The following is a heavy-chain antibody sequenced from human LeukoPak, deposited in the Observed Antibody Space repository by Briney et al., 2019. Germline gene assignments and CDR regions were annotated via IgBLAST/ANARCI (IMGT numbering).Heavy chain of an antibody. Sequence: GGSLRLSCAASGFTFSSYGMHWVRQAPGKGLEWVAVIWYDGSNKYYADSVKGRFTISRDNSKNTLYLQMNSLRAEDTAVYYCARAFYSSGWYFLDYWGQGTLVTVSS. J-gene: IGHJ4*02. CDR2: IWYDGSNK. CDR1: GFTFSSYG. CDR3: ARAFYSSGWYFLDY. V-gene: IGHV3-33*01. D-gene: IGHD6-19*01.